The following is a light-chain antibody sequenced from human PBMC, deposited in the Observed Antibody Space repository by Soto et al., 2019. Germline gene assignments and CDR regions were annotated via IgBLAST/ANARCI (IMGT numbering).Light chain of an antibody. CDR1: QSISSW. J-gene: IGKJ5*01. CDR3: QQYNSYSPIT. CDR2: RAS. Sequence: DIQMTQSPSTLSASVGDRVTITCRASQSISSWLAWCQQKPGKAPKLLIYRASSLESGVPSRFSGSGSGTEFTLTISSLQPDDFATYYCQQYNSYSPITFGQGTRPEIK. V-gene: IGKV1-5*03.